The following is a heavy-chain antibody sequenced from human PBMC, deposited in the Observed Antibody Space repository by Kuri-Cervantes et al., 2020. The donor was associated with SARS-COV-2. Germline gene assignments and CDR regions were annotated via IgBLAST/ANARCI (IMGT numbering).Heavy chain of an antibody. CDR1: GGSISSGSYY. CDR3: ARQIGLGYCSSTSCNGGYNWFDP. CDR2: INHSGST. J-gene: IGHJ5*02. D-gene: IGHD2-2*01. V-gene: IGHV4-61*10. Sequence: SETLSLTCTVSGGSISSGSYYWRWNRQPAGKGLEWIGEINHSGSTNYNPSLKSRVTISVDTSKNQFSLKLSSVTAADTAVYYCARQIGLGYCSSTSCNGGYNWFDPWGQGTLVTVSS.